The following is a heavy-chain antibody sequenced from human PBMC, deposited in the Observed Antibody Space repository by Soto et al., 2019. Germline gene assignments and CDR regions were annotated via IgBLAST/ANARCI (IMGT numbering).Heavy chain of an antibody. CDR3: ARVMITFGGDAFDI. CDR2: INSDGSST. CDR1: GFTFSSYW. D-gene: IGHD3-16*01. V-gene: IGHV3-74*01. J-gene: IGHJ3*02. Sequence: GGSLSLSCAASGFTFSSYWMHWVRQAPGKGLVWVSRINSDGSSTSYADSVKGRFTISRDNAKNTLYLQMNSLRAEDTAVYYCARVMITFGGDAFDIWGQGTMVTVSS.